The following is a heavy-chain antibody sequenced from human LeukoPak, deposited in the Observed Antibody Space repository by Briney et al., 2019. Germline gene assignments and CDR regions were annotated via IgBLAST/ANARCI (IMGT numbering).Heavy chain of an antibody. Sequence: PSETLSFTCTGSGGSISSYYWSWIRQPPGKGLEWIGYIYYSGSTNYNPSLKSRVTISVDTSKNQFSLKLSSVTAADTAVYYCARAGVDDFWSGYHYYFDYWGQGTLVTVSS. J-gene: IGHJ4*02. CDR1: GGSISSYY. CDR2: IYYSGST. D-gene: IGHD3-3*01. CDR3: ARAGVDDFWSGYHYYFDY. V-gene: IGHV4-59*01.